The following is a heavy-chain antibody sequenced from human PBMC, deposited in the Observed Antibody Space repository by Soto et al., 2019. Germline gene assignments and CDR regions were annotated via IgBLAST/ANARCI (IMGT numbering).Heavy chain of an antibody. Sequence: LGSAVLHDYINRDSCTCALHRPEKGLEWIGYTYYSGSTNYSPSLKSRVTMSVDTSKNQFSLKLNSVTAADTAVYYCARTYFSGGSRSPGATWFDPSGHG. CDR3: ARTYFSGGSRSPGATWFDP. V-gene: IGHV4-59*01. D-gene: IGHD2-15*01. CDR1: HDYINRDS. J-gene: IGHJ5*02. CDR2: TYYSGST.